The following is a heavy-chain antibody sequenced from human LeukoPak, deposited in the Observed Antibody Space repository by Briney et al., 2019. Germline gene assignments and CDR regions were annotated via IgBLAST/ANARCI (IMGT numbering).Heavy chain of an antibody. V-gene: IGHV4-59*12. CDR2: IYYSGST. D-gene: IGHD3-22*01. CDR1: GGSISSYY. CDR3: ARDGNYYDSSGSQGRAFDI. Sequence: SETLSLTCTVSGGSISSYYWSWIRQPPGKGLGWIGYIYYSGSTYYNPSLKSRVTISVDTSKNQFSLKLSSVTAADTAVYYCARDGNYYDSSGSQGRAFDIWGQGTMVTVSS. J-gene: IGHJ3*02.